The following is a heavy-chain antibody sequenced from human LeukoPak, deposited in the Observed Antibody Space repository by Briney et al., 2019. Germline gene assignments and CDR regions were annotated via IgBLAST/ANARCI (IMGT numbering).Heavy chain of an antibody. CDR1: GGSVSGGSYY. V-gene: IGHV4-61*01. Sequence: PSETLSLTCTVSGGSVSGGSYYWSWIRQPPGKRLEWIGYIYYSGSTNYKSSLKSRVTISIDTSKNQFSLKLSSVTAADTAVYYCARDRPGIAAAGGVDWGQGTLVTVSS. CDR3: ARDRPGIAAAGGVD. CDR2: IYYSGST. J-gene: IGHJ4*02. D-gene: IGHD6-13*01.